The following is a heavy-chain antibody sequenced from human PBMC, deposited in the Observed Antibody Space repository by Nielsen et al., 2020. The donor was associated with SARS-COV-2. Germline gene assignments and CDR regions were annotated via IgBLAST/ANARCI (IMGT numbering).Heavy chain of an antibody. CDR1: GFTFSTYW. D-gene: IGHD3-16*02. V-gene: IGHV3-74*01. CDR3: ARDRDMITFGGVIATSSGEIDY. Sequence: GGSLRLSCAASGFTFSTYWMHWVRQAPGKGLVWVSRINSDGSSTSYAGSVKGRFTISRDNSKNTLYLQMNSLRAEDTAVYYCARDRDMITFGGVIATSSGEIDYWGQGTLVTVSS. J-gene: IGHJ4*02. CDR2: INSDGSST.